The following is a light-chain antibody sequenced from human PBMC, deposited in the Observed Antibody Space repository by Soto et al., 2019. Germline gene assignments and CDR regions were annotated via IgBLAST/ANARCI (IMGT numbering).Light chain of an antibody. CDR3: QQYNNWPWT. Sequence: EIVMTQSPVTLSVSPVVRAAPSVRASQSISDTLAWYQQKPGQAPRLLIHGASTRAPGFPARFSGSGSGTDFTLTISSLQSEDFAVYYCQQYNNWPWTFGQGTKVDI. CDR2: GAS. J-gene: IGKJ1*01. CDR1: QSISDT. V-gene: IGKV3-15*01.